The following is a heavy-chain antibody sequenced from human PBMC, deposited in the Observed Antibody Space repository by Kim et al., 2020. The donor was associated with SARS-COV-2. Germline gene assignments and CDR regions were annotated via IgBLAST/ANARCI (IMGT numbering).Heavy chain of an antibody. V-gene: IGHV3-9*01. CDR1: GFTFDNYA. CDR2: ITWHGGGI. D-gene: IGHD3-10*01. J-gene: IGHJ6*02. CDR3: AKDIRPQALGGSVMDV. Sequence: GGSLRLSCAVSGFTFDNYAMHWVRQAPGKGLEWVAGITWHGGGITYADSVRGRFKISRDNAKNSLYLQMNSLRAEDTALYFCAKDIRPQALGGSVMDVWGQGTTLTVSS.